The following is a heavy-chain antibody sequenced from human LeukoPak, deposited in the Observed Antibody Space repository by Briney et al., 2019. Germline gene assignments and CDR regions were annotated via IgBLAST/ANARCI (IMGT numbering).Heavy chain of an antibody. CDR3: ARLYSSGWSTHY. CDR1: GGSFSGYY. CDR2: INHSGST. J-gene: IGHJ4*02. Sequence: RPSETLSLTCAVYGGSFSGYYWSWIRQPPGKGLEWIGEINHSGSTNYNPSLESRVTISVDTSKNQFSLKLSSVTAADTAVYYCARLYSSGWSTHYWGQGTLVTVSS. V-gene: IGHV4-34*01. D-gene: IGHD6-19*01.